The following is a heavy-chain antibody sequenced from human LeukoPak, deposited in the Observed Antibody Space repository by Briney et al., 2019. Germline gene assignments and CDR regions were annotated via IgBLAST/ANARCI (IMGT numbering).Heavy chain of an antibody. CDR1: GGGFGCRY. CDR3: ASDSPLRSTVDY. CDR2: INHSGST. Sequence: SPSLAGRGGGFGCRYWWWTRQQTRKGLEWIGEINHSGSTNYNPSLKSRVTISVDTSKNQFSLKLSSVTAADTAVYYCASDSPLRSTVDYWGQGTLVTVSS. D-gene: IGHD3-16*01. V-gene: IGHV4-34*01. J-gene: IGHJ4*02.